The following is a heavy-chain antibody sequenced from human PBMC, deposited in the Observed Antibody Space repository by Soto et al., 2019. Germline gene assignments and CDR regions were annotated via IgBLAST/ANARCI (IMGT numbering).Heavy chain of an antibody. CDR1: GFTFSKYW. V-gene: IGHV3-74*01. Sequence: EVHLVESGGGLVQPGGSLRLSCAASGFTFSKYWFHWVRQAPGKGLMWVSRIEPYDTGITYADSVKGRFTISRDNARNTLYLQMDSLTAEDTAVYYCARDMTGADDYLGQGTLVTVSS. D-gene: IGHD3-9*01. CDR2: IEPYDTGI. CDR3: ARDMTGADDY. J-gene: IGHJ4*02.